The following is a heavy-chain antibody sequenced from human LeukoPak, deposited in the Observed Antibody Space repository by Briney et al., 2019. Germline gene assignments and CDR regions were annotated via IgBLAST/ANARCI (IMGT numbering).Heavy chain of an antibody. CDR3: ARDSITMVRGFLYYYMDV. V-gene: IGHV4-61*02. CDR1: GCSISSGGYY. J-gene: IGHJ6*03. Sequence: PSETLSLTCTVSGCSISSGGYYWSWIRQPAGKGLEWIGRIYTSGSTNYNPSLKSRVTISVDTSKNQFSLKLSSVTAADTAVYYCARDSITMVRGFLYYYMDVWGKGTTVTISS. CDR2: IYTSGST. D-gene: IGHD3-10*01.